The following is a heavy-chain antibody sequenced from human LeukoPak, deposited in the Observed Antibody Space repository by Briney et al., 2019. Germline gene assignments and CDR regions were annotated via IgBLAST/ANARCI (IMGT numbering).Heavy chain of an antibody. Sequence: ASVKVSCKASGGTFSSYAISWVRQAPGQGLEWMGGIIPIFGTANYAQKFQGRVTITTDESTSTAYMELSSLRSEDTAVYYCARVGRKYQLKDYMDVWGKGTTVTVSS. D-gene: IGHD2-2*01. J-gene: IGHJ6*03. CDR2: IIPIFGTA. V-gene: IGHV1-69*05. CDR3: ARVGRKYQLKDYMDV. CDR1: GGTFSSYA.